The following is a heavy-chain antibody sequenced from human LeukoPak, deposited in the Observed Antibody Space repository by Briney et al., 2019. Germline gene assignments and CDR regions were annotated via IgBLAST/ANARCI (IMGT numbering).Heavy chain of an antibody. J-gene: IGHJ4*02. CDR1: GFTFSSYA. V-gene: IGHV3-30-3*01. CDR2: ISYDGSNK. D-gene: IGHD3-22*01. Sequence: GRSLRLSCAASGFTFSSYAMHWVRQAPGKGLEWVAVISYDGSNKHYADSVKGRFTISRDNSKNTLYLQMNSLRAEDTAVYYCAGAYYDSSGRFDYWGQGTLVTVSS. CDR3: AGAYYDSSGRFDY.